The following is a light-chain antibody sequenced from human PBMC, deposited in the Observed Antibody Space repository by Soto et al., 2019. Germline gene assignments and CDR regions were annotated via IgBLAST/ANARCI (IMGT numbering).Light chain of an antibody. CDR3: QQYGSSPYN. CDR1: QSISRY. V-gene: IGKV3-11*01. CDR2: DAS. Sequence: EIVLTQSPATLSLSPGETATLSCRASQSISRYLAWYQQKPGQAPRLLIYDASIRATGIPARFRGGGSETDFTLTISSLAPEDSAMYYCQQYGSSPYNFGQGSKLEIK. J-gene: IGKJ2*01.